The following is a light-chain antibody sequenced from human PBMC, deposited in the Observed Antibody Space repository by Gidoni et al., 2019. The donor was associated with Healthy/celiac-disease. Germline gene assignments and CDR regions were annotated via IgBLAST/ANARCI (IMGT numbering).Light chain of an antibody. CDR1: SSNIGSNT. J-gene: IGLJ3*02. Sequence: QSVLTQPPSASGTPGHRATLSCSGSSSNIGSNTVNWYQQLPGTAPKLLIYSNNQRPSGVPDRFSGSKSGTSASLAISGLQSEDEADYYCAAWDDSLNGPNWVFGGGTKLTVL. CDR3: AAWDDSLNGPNWV. CDR2: SNN. V-gene: IGLV1-44*01.